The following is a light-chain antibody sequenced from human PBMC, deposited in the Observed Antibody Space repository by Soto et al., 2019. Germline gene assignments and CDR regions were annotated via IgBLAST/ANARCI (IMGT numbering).Light chain of an antibody. V-gene: IGLV2-14*03. Sequence: QSALTQPASVSGSPGQSITISCTGTTTDVGGYNSVSWYQQHPGKAPKLIIYDVSYRPSGVSNRFSGSKSGNTASLTISGLQSEDEADYYCGSYTRPSTLGLFGGGTKVTVL. CDR3: GSYTRPSTLGL. J-gene: IGLJ2*01. CDR2: DVS. CDR1: TTDVGGYNS.